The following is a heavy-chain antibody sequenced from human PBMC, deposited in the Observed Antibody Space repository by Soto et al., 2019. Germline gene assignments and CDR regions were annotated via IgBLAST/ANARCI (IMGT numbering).Heavy chain of an antibody. V-gene: IGHV3-33*01. J-gene: IGHJ4*02. D-gene: IGHD3-10*01. Sequence: PGGSLRLSCAASGFTFSSYGMHWVRQAPGKGLEWVAVIWYDGSNKYYADSVRGRFTMSRDNSKKTLYLQMNSLRVEDSALYYCARGSTDSYPGSRIFDFWGRGTLLTGS. CDR2: IWYDGSNK. CDR3: ARGSTDSYPGSRIFDF. CDR1: GFTFSSYG.